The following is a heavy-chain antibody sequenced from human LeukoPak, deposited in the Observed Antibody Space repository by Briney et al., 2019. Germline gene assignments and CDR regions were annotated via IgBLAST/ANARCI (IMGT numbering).Heavy chain of an antibody. J-gene: IGHJ4*02. D-gene: IGHD2-8*02. CDR2: IFPSGAEI. Sequence: GGSLRLSCAASRFAFSDYYMSWIRQAPGKGLEWVSSIFPSGAEIHYADSVRGRFTISRDNSKSTLSLQMNSLRAEDTAIYYCATYRQVLLPFESWGQGTPVTVSS. CDR3: ATYRQVLLPFES. V-gene: IGHV3-11*01. CDR1: RFAFSDYY.